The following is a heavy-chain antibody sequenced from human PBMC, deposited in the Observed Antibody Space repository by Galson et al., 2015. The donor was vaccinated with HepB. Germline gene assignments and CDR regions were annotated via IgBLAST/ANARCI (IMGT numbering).Heavy chain of an antibody. D-gene: IGHD4-17*01. J-gene: IGHJ3*02. V-gene: IGHV3-23*01. CDR1: GFIFSSSA. Sequence: SLRLSCAASGFIFSSSAMSWVRQAPGKGLEWVSGICGSGITTYYADSVKGRFTISRDNSKNTLYLQMNSLRAEDTAVYYCARPKWATVIAFDIWGQGTMATVSS. CDR3: ARPKWATVIAFDI. CDR2: ICGSGITT.